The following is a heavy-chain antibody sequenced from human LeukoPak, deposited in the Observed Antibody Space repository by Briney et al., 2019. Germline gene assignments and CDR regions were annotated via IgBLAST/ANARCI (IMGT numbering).Heavy chain of an antibody. CDR2: IYYSGST. Sequence: SETLSLTCTVSGGSISSSSYYWGWIRQPPGKGPEWIGSIYYSGSTYYNPSLKSRVTISVDTSKNQFSLKLSSVTAADTAVYYCARHGIMVRGAHWFDPWGQGTLVTVSS. CDR1: GGSISSSSYY. D-gene: IGHD3-10*01. V-gene: IGHV4-39*01. J-gene: IGHJ5*02. CDR3: ARHGIMVRGAHWFDP.